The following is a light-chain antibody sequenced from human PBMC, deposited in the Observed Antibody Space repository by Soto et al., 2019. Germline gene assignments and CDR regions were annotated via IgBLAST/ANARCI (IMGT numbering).Light chain of an antibody. V-gene: IGLV7-46*01. CDR1: TGAVTSDHF. J-gene: IGLJ2*01. CDR2: DTN. Sequence: QAVVTQEPSLTVSPGGTVTLTCGSSTGAVTSDHFPFWFQQKPGQAPRALIDDTNTKHSWTPARFSGSLLGGKAALTLSGAQPEDEAGYYCLLAYTGARVFGGGTKLTVL. CDR3: LLAYTGARV.